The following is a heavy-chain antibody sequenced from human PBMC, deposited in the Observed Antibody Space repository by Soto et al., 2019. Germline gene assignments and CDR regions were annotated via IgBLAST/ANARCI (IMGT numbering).Heavy chain of an antibody. V-gene: IGHV4-34*01. CDR3: ARGRGGYCSGGSCYFNGYYYGLDV. Sequence: SETLSLTGAVYGGSFSGYYWSGIRRPPGKGLGWSGEINHSGSTNYNPSLKSRVTISVDTSKNQFSLKLSSVTAAATAVYYCARGRGGYCSGGSCYFNGYYYGLDVWGQGTTV. J-gene: IGHJ6*02. CDR1: GGSFSGYY. CDR2: INHSGST. D-gene: IGHD2-15*01.